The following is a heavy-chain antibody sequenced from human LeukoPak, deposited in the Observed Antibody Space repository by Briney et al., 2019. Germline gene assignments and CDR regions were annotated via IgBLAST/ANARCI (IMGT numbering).Heavy chain of an antibody. Sequence: GGSLRLSCAASGFTFSSYNMNWARQAPGKGLEWVSSVSSGSSYIYYADSVKGRFTISRDNAKNSLYLQMNSLRAEDTAVYYCAKWDSSSRGYWGQGTLVTVSS. V-gene: IGHV3-21*04. CDR1: GFTFSSYN. CDR2: VSSGSSYI. J-gene: IGHJ4*02. CDR3: AKWDSSSRGY. D-gene: IGHD6-13*01.